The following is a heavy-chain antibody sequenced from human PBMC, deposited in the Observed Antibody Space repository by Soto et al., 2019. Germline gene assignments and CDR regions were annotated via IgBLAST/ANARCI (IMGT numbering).Heavy chain of an antibody. D-gene: IGHD2-21*01. V-gene: IGHV5-51*01. CDR3: ARLYCGGDCYAFGI. CDR1: GYSFTSYG. J-gene: IGHJ3*02. Sequence: PEESLXISWKGSGYSFTSYGIGWVRQMPGKGLEWMGIIYPGDSATRYSPSFQGQVTISADKSISTAYLQWSSLKASDTAMYYCARLYCGGDCYAFGIWGQGTMVTVSS. CDR2: IYPGDSAT.